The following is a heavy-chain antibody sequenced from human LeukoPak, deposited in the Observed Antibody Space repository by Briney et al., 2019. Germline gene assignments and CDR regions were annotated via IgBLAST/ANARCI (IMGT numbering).Heavy chain of an antibody. D-gene: IGHD2-15*01. CDR1: GFTFSSYS. J-gene: IGHJ4*02. CDR2: ISSSSSYI. CDR3: ARGRYCSGGSCSTAAFDY. V-gene: IGHV3-21*01. Sequence: GGSLRLSCAASGFTFSSYSMNWVRQAPGKGLEWVSSISSSSSYIYYADSVKGRFTISRDNAKNSLYLQMNSLRAEDTAVYYCARGRYCSGGSCSTAAFDYWGQGTLVTVSS.